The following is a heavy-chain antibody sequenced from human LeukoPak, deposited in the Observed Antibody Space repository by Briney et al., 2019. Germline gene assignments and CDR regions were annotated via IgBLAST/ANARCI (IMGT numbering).Heavy chain of an antibody. CDR1: GGSISSYY. Sequence: SETLSLTCTVSGGSISSYYWSWIRQPPGKGLEWIGYIYYSGSTNYNPSLKSRVTISVDTSKDQFSLKLSSVTAADTAVYYCARPLSTAGGVSAFDIWGQGTMVTVSS. D-gene: IGHD4-17*01. J-gene: IGHJ3*02. V-gene: IGHV4-59*08. CDR2: IYYSGST. CDR3: ARPLSTAGGVSAFDI.